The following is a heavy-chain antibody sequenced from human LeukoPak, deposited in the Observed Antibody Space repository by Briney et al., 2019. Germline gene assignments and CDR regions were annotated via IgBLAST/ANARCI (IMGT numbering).Heavy chain of an antibody. CDR1: GGSFSGYY. Sequence: SETLSLTCAVYGGSFSGYYWSWFRQPPGKGLEWIGEINHSGSTNYNPSLKSRVTISVDTSKNQFSLKLSSVTAADTAVYYCARESRDSHQLVFFVDYWGQGTLVTVSS. CDR3: ARESRDSHQLVFFVDY. D-gene: IGHD2-2*01. CDR2: INHSGST. V-gene: IGHV4-34*01. J-gene: IGHJ4*02.